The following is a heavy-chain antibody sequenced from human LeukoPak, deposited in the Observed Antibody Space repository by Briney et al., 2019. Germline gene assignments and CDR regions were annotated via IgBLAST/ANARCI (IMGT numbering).Heavy chain of an antibody. CDR1: GGSISSSSAY. CDR2: IYFSQHT. J-gene: IGHJ4*02. D-gene: IGHD5-18*01. CDR3: VSPRGFSYGYFDY. V-gene: IGHV4-39*01. Sequence: SETLSLTCTVSGGSISSSSAYWGWIRQPPGKGLEWIGSIYFSQHTYYNPSLKSRVTISADTSKNQFSLTLGSVSATDTAVYYCVSPRGFSYGYFDYWGQGTLVTVST.